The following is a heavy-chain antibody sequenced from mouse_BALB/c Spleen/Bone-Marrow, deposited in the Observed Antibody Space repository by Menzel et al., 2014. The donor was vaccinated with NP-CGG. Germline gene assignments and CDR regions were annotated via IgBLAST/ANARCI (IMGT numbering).Heavy chain of an antibody. CDR3: SRDYRFDSWFSY. Sequence: EVMLVESGPGLVKPSQSLSLTCTVTGNYITCDYAWNWIRQFPGNKLELMGYIRSSGFNSYNPSLKSRISITRDTSKNQYFLQLNSVTTEDTAKYYCSRDYRFDSWFSYWGQGTLVTVSA. V-gene: IGHV3-2*02. D-gene: IGHD2-14*01. CDR1: GNYITCDYA. J-gene: IGHJ3*01. CDR2: IRSSGFN.